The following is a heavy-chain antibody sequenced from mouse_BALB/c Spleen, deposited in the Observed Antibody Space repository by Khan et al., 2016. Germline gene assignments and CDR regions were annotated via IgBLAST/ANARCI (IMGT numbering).Heavy chain of an antibody. CDR1: GYSITSDYA. J-gene: IGHJ1*01. V-gene: IGHV3-2*02. CDR2: IRYSGST. Sequence: EVQLQESGPGLVKPSQSLSLTCTVTGYSITSDYAWNWIRQFPGNKLEWMGYIRYSGSTTYNPSLKSRISITRDQSKNPFFLQLYSVTTEDTATYYCTRSPTATRYFDVWGAGTTVTVSS. D-gene: IGHD1-2*01. CDR3: TRSPTATRYFDV.